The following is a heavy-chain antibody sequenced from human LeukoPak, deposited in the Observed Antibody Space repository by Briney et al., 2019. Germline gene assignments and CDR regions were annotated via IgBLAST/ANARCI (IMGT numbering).Heavy chain of an antibody. Sequence: QPSETLSLTCAVYGGSFSGYYWSWIRQPPGKGLEWIGEINHSGSTNYNPSLKSRVTISVDTSKNQFSLKLSSVTAADTAVYYCARRYYDFWSGYYIPFDYWGQGTLVTVSS. J-gene: IGHJ4*02. CDR2: INHSGST. D-gene: IGHD3-3*01. CDR3: ARRYYDFWSGYYIPFDY. V-gene: IGHV4-34*01. CDR1: GGSFSGYY.